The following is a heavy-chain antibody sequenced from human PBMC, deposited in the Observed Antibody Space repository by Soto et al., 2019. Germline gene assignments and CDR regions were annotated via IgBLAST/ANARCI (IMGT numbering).Heavy chain of an antibody. V-gene: IGHV3-23*01. CDR2: ISGSGGST. CDR1: GFTFSSYA. CDR3: AKDRGIFGVSRVSDY. D-gene: IGHD3-3*01. J-gene: IGHJ4*02. Sequence: GSLRLSCAASGFTFSSYAMSWVRQAPGKGLEWVSAISGSGGSTYYADSVKGRFTISRDNSKNTLYLQMNSLRAEDTAVYYCAKDRGIFGVSRVSDYWGQGTLVTVSS.